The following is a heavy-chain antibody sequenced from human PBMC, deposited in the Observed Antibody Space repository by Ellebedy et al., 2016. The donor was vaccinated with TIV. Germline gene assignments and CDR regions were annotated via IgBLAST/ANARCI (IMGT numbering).Heavy chain of an antibody. J-gene: IGHJ4*02. D-gene: IGHD1-26*01. Sequence: GESLKISCAASGFTFSSYSMNWVRQAPGKGLEWVSSISSSSSYIYYADSVKGRFTISRDNAKNSLYLQMNSLRAEDTAVYYCARGREWELLPFDYWGQGTLVTVSS. CDR3: ARGREWELLPFDY. CDR2: ISSSSSYI. CDR1: GFTFSSYS. V-gene: IGHV3-21*01.